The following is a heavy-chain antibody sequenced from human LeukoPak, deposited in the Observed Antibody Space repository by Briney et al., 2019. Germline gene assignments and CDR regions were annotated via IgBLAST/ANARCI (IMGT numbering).Heavy chain of an antibody. D-gene: IGHD3-10*01. CDR3: ARYGSGSYYSYYYYYMDV. J-gene: IGHJ6*03. V-gene: IGHV1-18*01. Sequence: ASVKVSCKASGYTFTSYGISWVRQAPGQGLEWMGWISAYNGYTNYAQKLQGRVTMTTDTSTSTAYMELRSLRSDDTAVYYCARYGSGSYYSYYYYYMDVWGKGTTVTVSS. CDR2: ISAYNGYT. CDR1: GYTFTSYG.